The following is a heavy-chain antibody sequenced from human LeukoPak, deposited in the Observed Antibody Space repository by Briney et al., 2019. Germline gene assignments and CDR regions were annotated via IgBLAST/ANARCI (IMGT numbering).Heavy chain of an antibody. J-gene: IGHJ5*02. CDR1: GGSISSSSYY. D-gene: IGHD6-19*01. V-gene: IGHV4-39*01. CDR2: IYYSGST. Sequence: SETLSLTCTVSGGSISSSSYYWGWIRQPPGNGLEWIGSIYYSGSTYYNPSLKSRVTISVDTSKNQFSLKLSSVTAADTAVYYCARQENSYSSGNWFDPWGQGTLVTVSS. CDR3: ARQENSYSSGNWFDP.